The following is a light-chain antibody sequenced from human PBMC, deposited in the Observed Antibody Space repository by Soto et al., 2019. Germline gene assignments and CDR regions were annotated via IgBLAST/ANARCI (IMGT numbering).Light chain of an antibody. CDR2: EVT. V-gene: IGLV2-14*01. J-gene: IGLJ1*01. Sequence: QSVLTQPASVSGSPGQSITISCTGTSXDIGNYNYVSWYQQHPGKAPKLIIYEVTNRPSEISNRFSGSKFGNTASLTISGLQAEDEADYFCSSFISTSTLFVFGAGTKVTVL. CDR1: SXDIGNYNY. CDR3: SSFISTSTLFV.